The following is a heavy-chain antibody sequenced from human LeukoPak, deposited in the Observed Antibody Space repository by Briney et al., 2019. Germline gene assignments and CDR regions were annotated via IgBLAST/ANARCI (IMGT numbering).Heavy chain of an antibody. CDR1: GFAFSSYN. Sequence: PGGSLRLSCAASGFAFSSYNMNWVRQAPGKGLEWISYIGSSGSPTHYADSVGGRFTISRDNAKNSLYLQMNSLRDEDTAVYFCARDPEFREWSLTFGYWGQGTLVTVSS. CDR2: IGSSGSPT. D-gene: IGHD3-3*01. V-gene: IGHV3-48*02. J-gene: IGHJ4*02. CDR3: ARDPEFREWSLTFGY.